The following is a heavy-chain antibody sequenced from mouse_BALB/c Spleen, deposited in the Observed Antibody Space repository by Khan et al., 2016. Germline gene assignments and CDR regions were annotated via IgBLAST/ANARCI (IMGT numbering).Heavy chain of an antibody. CDR3: ARSRLYVDY. Sequence: QVRLQQSGAELMKPGASVKISCKATGYTFSSYWIEWVKQRPGHGLEWIGEILPGSDSTNYDEKFKGKATFTADTSSNTAYMQLSSLTSEDSAGYYCARSRLYVDYWGQGTTLTVSS. CDR1: GYTFSSYW. CDR2: ILPGSDST. D-gene: IGHD3-2*02. V-gene: IGHV1-9*01. J-gene: IGHJ2*01.